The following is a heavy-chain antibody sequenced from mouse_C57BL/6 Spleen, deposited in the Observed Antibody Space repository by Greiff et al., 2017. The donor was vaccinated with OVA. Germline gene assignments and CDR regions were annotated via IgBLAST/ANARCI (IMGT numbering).Heavy chain of an antibody. J-gene: IGHJ4*01. V-gene: IGHV1-81*01. Sequence: VQLQQSGAELARPGASVKLSCKASGYTFTSYGISWVKQRTGQGLEWIGEIYPRSGNTYYNEKFKGKATLTADKSSSTAYMELRSLTSEDSAVYFCATYYDYDGGNAMDYWGQGTSVTVSS. CDR3: ATYYDYDGGNAMDY. CDR2: IYPRSGNT. CDR1: GYTFTSYG. D-gene: IGHD2-4*01.